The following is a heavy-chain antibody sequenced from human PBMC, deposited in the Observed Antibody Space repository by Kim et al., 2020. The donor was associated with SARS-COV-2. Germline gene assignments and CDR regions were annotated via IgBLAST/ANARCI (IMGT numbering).Heavy chain of an antibody. J-gene: IGHJ5*02. CDR3: ARHTYGSGSYSIGWFDP. D-gene: IGHD3-10*01. Sequence: GESLKISCKGSGYSFTSYWIGWVRQMPGKGLEWMGIIYPGDSDTRYSPSFQGQVTISADKSISTAYLQWSSLKASDTAMYYCARHTYGSGSYSIGWFDPWGQGTLVTVSS. CDR1: GYSFTSYW. V-gene: IGHV5-51*01. CDR2: IYPGDSDT.